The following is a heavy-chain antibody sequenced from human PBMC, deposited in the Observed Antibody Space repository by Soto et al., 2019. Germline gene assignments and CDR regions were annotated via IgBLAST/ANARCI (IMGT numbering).Heavy chain of an antibody. CDR1: GFTFTPYA. D-gene: IGHD3-16*01. V-gene: IGHV3-23*01. CDR2: ITGGVGIT. J-gene: IGHJ4*02. CDR3: AKFQGGTFNKWYFHY. Sequence: EVQLLESGGGLVQPGGSLRLSCAASGFTFTPYAMSWVRQAPGKGLEWVSVITGGVGITYYADSVKGRFAISRDNSKNTLYLQMNSLRAEDTAVYYCAKFQGGTFNKWYFHYGGQGTLVTVSS.